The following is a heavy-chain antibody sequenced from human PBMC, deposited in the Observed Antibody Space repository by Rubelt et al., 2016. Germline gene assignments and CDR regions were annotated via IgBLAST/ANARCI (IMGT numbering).Heavy chain of an antibody. Sequence: EVQLLESGGGLVQPGGSLRLSCAASGFTFGDYAMSWVRQAPGKGLEWVGFIRSKAYGGTTEYAASVKGRFTISRDDSKSIAYLQMNSLKTEDTAVYYCTRDQDRDGYPTSDYWGQGTLVTVSS. CDR2: IRSKAYGGTT. CDR3: TRDQDRDGYPTSDY. D-gene: IGHD5-24*01. V-gene: IGHV3-49*04. CDR1: GFTFGDYA. J-gene: IGHJ4*02.